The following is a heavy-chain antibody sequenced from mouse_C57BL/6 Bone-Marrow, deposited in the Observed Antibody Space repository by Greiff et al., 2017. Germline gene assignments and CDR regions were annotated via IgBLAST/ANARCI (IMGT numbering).Heavy chain of an antibody. CDR2: IYPGDGDT. D-gene: IGHD2-3*01. J-gene: IGHJ4*01. CDR3: ASLYDGYPLYYYAMDY. CDR1: GYAFSSSW. Sequence: VHLVESGPELVKPGASVKISCKASGYAFSSSWMNWVKQRPGKVLEWIGRIYPGDGDTNYNGKFKGKATLTADKSSSTAYMQLSSLTSEDFAVYFCASLYDGYPLYYYAMDYWGQGTSVTVSS. V-gene: IGHV1-82*01.